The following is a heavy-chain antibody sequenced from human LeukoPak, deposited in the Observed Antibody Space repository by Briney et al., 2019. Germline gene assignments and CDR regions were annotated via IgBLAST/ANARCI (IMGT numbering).Heavy chain of an antibody. V-gene: IGHV4-4*07. CDR3: ARDARGWSGFDY. Sequence: KPSETLSPTCRGSGGSIRSYYWSLIRQPAGKGREWIGRIYTTGNTDYNPSLKSRVTMSVDTSKNQFSLNLSSVTAADTAVYYCARDARGWSGFDYWGQGTLVTVSS. CDR1: GGSIRSYY. CDR2: IYTTGNT. J-gene: IGHJ4*02. D-gene: IGHD3-3*01.